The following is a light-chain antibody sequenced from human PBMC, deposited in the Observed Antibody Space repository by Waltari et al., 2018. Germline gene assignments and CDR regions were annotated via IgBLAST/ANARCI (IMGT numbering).Light chain of an antibody. CDR3: CSYAGTWL. CDR2: QGT. CDR1: NNDVPPHHL. V-gene: IGLV2-23*01. J-gene: IGLJ2*01. Sequence: QSALTQPASMSASPGQSITTSCTSTNNDVPPHHLVPWYQHHPGNAPNLLIFQGTKRPSEVSSRFSGSKSADTASLTISGLQPEDEAYYYCCSYAGTWLFGGGTKLTVL.